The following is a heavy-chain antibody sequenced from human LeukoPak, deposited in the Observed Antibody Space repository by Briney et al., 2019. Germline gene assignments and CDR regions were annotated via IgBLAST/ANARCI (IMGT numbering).Heavy chain of an antibody. CDR1: GFTFSTYA. J-gene: IGHJ4*02. CDR2: ISGSGGYT. V-gene: IGHV3-23*01. D-gene: IGHD6-13*01. CDR3: AHISSSWPDY. Sequence: GGSLRLSCAASGFTFSTYAMSWVRQAPGKGLEWVSAISGSGGYTYYSDSVRGRFTISRDNSKNTLYLQMNSLRAEDTAVYYCAHISSSWPDYWGQGTLVTVSS.